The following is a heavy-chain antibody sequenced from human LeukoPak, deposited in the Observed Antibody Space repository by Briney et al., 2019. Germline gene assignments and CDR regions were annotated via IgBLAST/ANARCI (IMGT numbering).Heavy chain of an antibody. D-gene: IGHD6-19*01. J-gene: IGHJ4*02. V-gene: IGHV3-23*01. CDR2: ISGSGGST. CDR1: GFTFSSYA. Sequence: GGSLRLSCAAYGFTFSSYAMSWVRQAPGKGLEWVSAISGSGGSTYYADSVKGRFTISRDNSKNTLYLQMNSLRAEDTAVYYCASSIAVAGTIGYWGQGTLVTVSS. CDR3: ASSIAVAGTIGY.